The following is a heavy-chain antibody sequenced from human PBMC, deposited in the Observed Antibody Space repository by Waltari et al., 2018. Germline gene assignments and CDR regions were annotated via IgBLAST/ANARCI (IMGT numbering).Heavy chain of an antibody. CDR3: ARHRGYGSGSYEGMDV. CDR1: GGSISSSSYY. D-gene: IGHD3-10*01. J-gene: IGHJ6*02. CDR2: IYYSGST. V-gene: IGHV4-39*01. Sequence: QVQLQESGPGLVKPSETLSLTCTVSGGSISSSSYYWGWIRQPPGKGLEWIGSIYYSGSTYYNPSLKSRVTISVDTSKNQFSLQLSSVTAADTALYYCARHRGYGSGSYEGMDVWGQGTTVTVSS.